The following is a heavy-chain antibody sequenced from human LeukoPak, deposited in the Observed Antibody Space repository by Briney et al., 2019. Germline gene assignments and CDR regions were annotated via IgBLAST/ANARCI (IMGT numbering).Heavy chain of an antibody. D-gene: IGHD2-2*01. V-gene: IGHV3-23*01. Sequence: PGGSLRLSCAGSGFAFSSYPMSWVCQAPGKGLQWVSAMSGGGGTTYYADSVKGRFTITRDNSKSTLYLQMDSLRAEDTAIYYCAARPLMPPRFDDWGQGTLVTVSS. J-gene: IGHJ4*02. CDR3: AARPLMPPRFDD. CDR2: MSGGGGTT. CDR1: GFAFSSYP.